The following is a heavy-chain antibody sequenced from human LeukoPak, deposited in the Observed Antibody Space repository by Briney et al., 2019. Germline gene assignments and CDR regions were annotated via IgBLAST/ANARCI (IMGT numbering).Heavy chain of an antibody. CDR1: GFTFSSYW. Sequence: TGGSLRLSCAASGFTFSSYWMSWVRQAPGKGLEWVANIKQDGSEKYYVDSVKGRFTISGDNAKNSLYLQMNSLRAEDTAVYYCARNVDTAMVTEYYFDYWGQGTLVTVSS. J-gene: IGHJ4*02. D-gene: IGHD5-18*01. V-gene: IGHV3-7*03. CDR2: IKQDGSEK. CDR3: ARNVDTAMVTEYYFDY.